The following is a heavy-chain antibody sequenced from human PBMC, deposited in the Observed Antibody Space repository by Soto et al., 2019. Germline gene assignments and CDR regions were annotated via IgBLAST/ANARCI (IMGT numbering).Heavy chain of an antibody. CDR1: GGSISSFGYS. J-gene: IGHJ5*01. CDR2: IYHSGST. D-gene: IGHD5-18*01. V-gene: IGHV4-30-2*01. Sequence: TLXLTCAVSGGSISSFGYSWSWIRQPPGKGLEWIGYIYHSGSTYYNPSLKSRVTISVDRSKNQLSLKLSSVTAADTAGYYCSIHCGSSYGYPNWFASWGQGTLVPVSS. CDR3: SIHCGSSYGYPNWFAS.